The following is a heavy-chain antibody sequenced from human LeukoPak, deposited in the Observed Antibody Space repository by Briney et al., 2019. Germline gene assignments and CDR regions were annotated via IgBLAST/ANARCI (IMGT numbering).Heavy chain of an antibody. J-gene: IGHJ4*02. V-gene: IGHV1-2*02. CDR2: INPNSGGT. CDR3: ATELRWKDH. Sequence: ASVKVSCKASGYTFTGYYLHWVRQAPGQGLEWMGWINPNSGGTKYAQKFQGRVTMTRDTSISTAYMELSSLTSEDTAVYYCATELRWKDHWGQGTLVTVSS. D-gene: IGHD4-23*01. CDR1: GYTFTGYY.